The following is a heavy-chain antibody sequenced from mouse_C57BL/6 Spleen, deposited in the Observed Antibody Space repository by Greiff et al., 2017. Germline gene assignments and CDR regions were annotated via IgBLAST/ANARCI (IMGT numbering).Heavy chain of an antibody. CDR2: IDPSDSYT. D-gene: IGHD1-1*01. V-gene: IGHV1-69*01. J-gene: IGHJ1*03. CDR1: GYTFTSYW. Sequence: QVQLQQPGAELVMPGASVKLSCKASGYTFTSYWMHWVKQRPGQGLEWIGEIDPSDSYTNYNQKFKGKSTLTVDKSSSTASMQLSSLTSEDSAVYYCARPYYYGSSHWYFDVWGTGTTVTVSS. CDR3: ARPYYYGSSHWYFDV.